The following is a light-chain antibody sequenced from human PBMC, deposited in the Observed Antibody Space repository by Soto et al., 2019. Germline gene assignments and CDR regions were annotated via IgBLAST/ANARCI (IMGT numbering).Light chain of an antibody. CDR1: SSDIGTYKY. CDR3: CSFAGSYTYV. J-gene: IGLJ1*01. CDR2: DVS. Sequence: QSALTQPASVSGSPGQSITISCTGTSSDIGTYKYVSWFQHHPGKAPKLIIYDVSERPAGVPDRFSGSKSGNTASLTVSGLQAEDEADYSCCSFAGSYTYVFGGGTKVTVL. V-gene: IGLV2-11*01.